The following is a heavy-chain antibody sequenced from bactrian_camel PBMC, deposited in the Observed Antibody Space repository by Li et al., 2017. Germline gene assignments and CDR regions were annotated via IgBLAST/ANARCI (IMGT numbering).Heavy chain of an antibody. J-gene: IGHJ4*01. CDR3: AADVSLSCGTDYDVPGWY. D-gene: IGHD2*01. CDR2: IGIDGTT. CDR1: GYSAGYC. V-gene: IGHV3S53*01. Sequence: ESGGGSVQAGESLKLSCTASSGYSAGYCMAWFRQNPHTSWLERERVARIGIDGTTTYADSVKGRFTISRDNAKKSLSLQMTSLKPEDSAMYYCAADVSLSCGTDYDVPGWYWGQGTQVTVS.